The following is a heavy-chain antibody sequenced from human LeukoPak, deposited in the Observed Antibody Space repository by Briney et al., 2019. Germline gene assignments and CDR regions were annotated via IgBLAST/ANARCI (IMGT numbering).Heavy chain of an antibody. V-gene: IGHV4-39*07. J-gene: IGHJ4*02. CDR1: GGSISSSSYY. CDR3: ARDLSCRPSDAGFDY. Sequence: SETLSLTCTVSGGSISSSSYYWGWIRQPPGKGLEWIGSIYYSGSTYYNPSRKSRVTISVDTSKNQFSLKLSSVTAADTAVYYCARDLSCRPSDAGFDYWGQGTLVTVSS. CDR2: IYYSGST. D-gene: IGHD2/OR15-2a*01.